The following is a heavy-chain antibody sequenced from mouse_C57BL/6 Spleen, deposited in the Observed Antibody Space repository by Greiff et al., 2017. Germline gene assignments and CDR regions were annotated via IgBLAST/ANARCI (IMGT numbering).Heavy chain of an antibody. Sequence: VQLQQPGAELVKPGASVKMSCKASGYTFTSYWITWVKQRPGQGLVWIGDIYPGSGSTNYNEKFKSKATLTVDTSSSTAYMQLSSLTSEDSAVFDCARFTTVFCDVWGTGTTVTVSS. J-gene: IGHJ1*03. CDR3: ARFTTVFCDV. CDR2: IYPGSGST. CDR1: GYTFTSYW. V-gene: IGHV1-55*01. D-gene: IGHD1-1*01.